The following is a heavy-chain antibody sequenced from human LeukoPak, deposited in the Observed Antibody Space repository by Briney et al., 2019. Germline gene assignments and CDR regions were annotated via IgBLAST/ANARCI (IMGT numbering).Heavy chain of an antibody. CDR1: GFTFSSYA. CDR2: ISGSGGST. V-gene: IGHV3-23*01. D-gene: IGHD2-2*01. CDR3: AKDRHAPGRYCSSTTCFPFDP. J-gene: IGHJ5*02. Sequence: GGSLRLSCVVSGFTFSSYAMSWVRQAPGKGLEWVSGISGSGGSTYYADSVKGRFTISRDNSKNTLYLQMNSLRAEDTAVYYCAKDRHAPGRYCSSTTCFPFDPWGQGTLVTVSS.